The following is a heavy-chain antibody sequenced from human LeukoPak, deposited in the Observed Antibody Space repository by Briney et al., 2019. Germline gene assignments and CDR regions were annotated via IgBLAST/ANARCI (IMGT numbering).Heavy chain of an antibody. CDR2: VYYSGST. J-gene: IGHJ4*02. CDR3: ARYSYDQGVGY. Sequence: PSETLSLTCTVSGGSISSGDYYWSWIRQPPGKGLEWIGYVYYSGSTYYNPSLKSRVTISVDTSKNQFSLKLSSVTAADTAVYYCARYSYDQGVGYWGQGTLVTVSS. CDR1: GGSISSGDYY. D-gene: IGHD5-18*01. V-gene: IGHV4-30-4*01.